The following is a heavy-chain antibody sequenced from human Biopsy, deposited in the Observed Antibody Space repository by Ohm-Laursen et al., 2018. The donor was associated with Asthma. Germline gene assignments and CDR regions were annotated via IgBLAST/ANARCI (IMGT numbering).Heavy chain of an antibody. V-gene: IGHV3-33*08. D-gene: IGHD6-19*01. CDR3: ARDREYSSGWYQPLFDY. Sequence: SSLRLSCTASGFTFSSYWMTWVRQAPGKGLEWVAVIWYDGSNKYYADSVKGRFTISRDNSKNTLYLQMNSLRAEDTAVYYCARDREYSSGWYQPLFDYWGQGTLVTVSS. CDR2: IWYDGSNK. CDR1: GFTFSSYW. J-gene: IGHJ4*02.